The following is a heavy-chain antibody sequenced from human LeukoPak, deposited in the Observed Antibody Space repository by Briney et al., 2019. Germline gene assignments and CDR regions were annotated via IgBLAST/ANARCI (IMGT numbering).Heavy chain of an antibody. D-gene: IGHD3-10*01. CDR3: ARDTLVRGVIHHDAFDI. CDR1: GFTFSSYS. CDR2: ISISSSYI. Sequence: PGGSLRLSCAASGFTFSSYSMNWVRQAPGKGLEWVSSISISSSYIYYADSVKGRFTISRDNAKNSLYLQMNSLRAEDTAVYYSARDTLVRGVIHHDAFDIWGQGTMVTVSS. V-gene: IGHV3-21*01. J-gene: IGHJ3*02.